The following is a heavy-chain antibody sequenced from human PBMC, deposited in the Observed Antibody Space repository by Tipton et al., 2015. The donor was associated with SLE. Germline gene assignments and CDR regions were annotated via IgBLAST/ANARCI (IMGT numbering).Heavy chain of an antibody. CDR2: IYYSGST. J-gene: IGHJ6*03. V-gene: IGHV4-39*06. CDR1: SGSISSRSYY. CDR3: AREDKESSINMIRGVVQTSYFYYMDV. Sequence: TLSLTCSVSSGSISSRSYYWGWNRQSPGKGLEWIGNIYYSGSTYYNPSLESRVIISLDTSKNQFALKLSSVTAADTAVYYCAREDKESSINMIRGVVQTSYFYYMDVWGKGTTVTVSS. D-gene: IGHD3-10*01.